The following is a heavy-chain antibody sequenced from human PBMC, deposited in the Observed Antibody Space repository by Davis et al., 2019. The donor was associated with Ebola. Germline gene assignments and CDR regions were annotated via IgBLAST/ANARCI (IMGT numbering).Heavy chain of an antibody. D-gene: IGHD1-1*01. V-gene: IGHV4-39*01. CDR3: ARNWNNAYYYYYGMDV. Sequence: SETLSLTCTVSGGSISSYYWGWIRQPPGKGLEWIGSIYYSGSTYYNPSLKSRVTISVDTSKNQFSLKLSSVTAADTAVYYCARNWNNAYYYYYGMDVWGQGTTVTVSS. CDR1: GGSISSYY. CDR2: IYYSGST. J-gene: IGHJ6*02.